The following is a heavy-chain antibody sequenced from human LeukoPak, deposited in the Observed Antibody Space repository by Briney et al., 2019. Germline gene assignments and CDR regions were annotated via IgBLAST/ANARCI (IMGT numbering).Heavy chain of an antibody. Sequence: ASVKVSCKVSGYTFTGSFIHWVRQAPGQGLEWMGWISSDTGGTKFARKFQGRVTMTRDTSISTAYMELRSLRSVDTAVYYCVRADPVDYWGQGTRITVSS. CDR3: VRADPVDY. V-gene: IGHV1-2*02. CDR2: ISSDTGGT. J-gene: IGHJ4*02. CDR1: GYTFTGSF.